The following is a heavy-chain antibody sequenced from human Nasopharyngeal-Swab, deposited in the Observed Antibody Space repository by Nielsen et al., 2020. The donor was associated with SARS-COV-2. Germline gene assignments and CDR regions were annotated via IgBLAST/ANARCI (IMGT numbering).Heavy chain of an antibody. CDR1: GGTFSSYA. Sequence: SVKVSCKASGGTFSSYAISWVRQAPGQGLEWMGGIIPIFGTANYAQKFQGRVTITADESTGTAYMELSSLRSEDTAVYYCARYSSSWLYYYGMDVWGQGTTVTVSS. D-gene: IGHD6-13*01. CDR3: ARYSSSWLYYYGMDV. V-gene: IGHV1-69*13. J-gene: IGHJ6*02. CDR2: IIPIFGTA.